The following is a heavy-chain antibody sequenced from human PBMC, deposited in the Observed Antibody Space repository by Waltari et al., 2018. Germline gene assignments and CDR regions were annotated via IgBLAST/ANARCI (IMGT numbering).Heavy chain of an antibody. CDR2: VDPEEGET. V-gene: IGHV1-69-2*01. D-gene: IGHD2-2*01. J-gene: IGHJ6*03. CDR1: GYTFTDYY. CDR3: ATGGSTSCYGAGCYYYYMDV. Sequence: EVQLVQSGAEVKKPGATVKISCKASGYTFTDYYMHWVQQAPGKGLEWMGRVDPEEGETIYAEKFQGRVTITADTSTDTAYMELSSLRSEDTAVYYCATGGSTSCYGAGCYYYYMDVWGKGTTVTVSS.